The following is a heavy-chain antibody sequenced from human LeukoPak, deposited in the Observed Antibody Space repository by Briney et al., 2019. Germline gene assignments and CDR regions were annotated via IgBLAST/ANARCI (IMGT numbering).Heavy chain of an antibody. V-gene: IGHV3-23*01. J-gene: IGHJ4*02. D-gene: IGHD3-16*02. Sequence: GGSLRLSCAASGFTFSSYAMSWVRQAPGKGLEWVSAISGSGGSTYYAASVKGRFTISRDNSKNTLYLQMNSLRAEDTAVYYCAKRTTGLMITFGGVIGAYFDYWGQGTLVTVSS. CDR1: GFTFSSYA. CDR3: AKRTTGLMITFGGVIGAYFDY. CDR2: ISGSGGST.